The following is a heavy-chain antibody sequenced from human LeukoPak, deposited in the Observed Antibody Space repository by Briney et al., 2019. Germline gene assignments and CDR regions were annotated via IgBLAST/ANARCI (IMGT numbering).Heavy chain of an antibody. CDR3: ARHAASSSWYPPRAEYFKH. V-gene: IGHV4-4*09. CDR1: GGSISSYY. D-gene: IGHD6-13*01. J-gene: IGHJ1*01. Sequence: PSETLSLTCTVSGGSISSYYWSWIRQPPGKGLEWIGYIYTSGSTNYNPSLKSRVTISVDTSENQFSLKLSSVTAADTAVYYCARHAASSSWYPPRAEYFKHWGQAPWSPSPQ. CDR2: IYTSGST.